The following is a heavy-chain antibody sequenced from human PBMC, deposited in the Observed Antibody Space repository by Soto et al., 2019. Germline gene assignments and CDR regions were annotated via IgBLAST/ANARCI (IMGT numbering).Heavy chain of an antibody. V-gene: IGHV4-30-2*01. CDR2: IYHSGST. CDR1: GGSISSGGYS. CDR3: ARGMTTVTTSDY. Sequence: QLQLQESGSGLVKPSQTLSLTCAVSGGSISSGGYSWSWIRQPPGKGLEWIGYIYHSGSTYYNPSLKGRVTISLDRSKKQFSLKLSSVTAAETAVYYCARGMTTVTTSDYWGQGTLVTVSS. D-gene: IGHD4-17*01. J-gene: IGHJ4*02.